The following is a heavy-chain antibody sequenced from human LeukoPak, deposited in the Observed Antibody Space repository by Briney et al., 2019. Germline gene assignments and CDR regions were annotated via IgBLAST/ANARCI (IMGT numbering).Heavy chain of an antibody. Sequence: GGSLRLSRAASGFTVSSNYMSWVRQAPGRGLVWVSGIYSCGSTYYADSVKSRFTISRDNSKNTLYLQMNSLRVDDTAVYYCAMLASQYLTSWFDYWGQGTLVTVSS. J-gene: IGHJ4*02. D-gene: IGHD1-20*01. CDR3: AMLASQYLTSWFDY. CDR2: IYSCGST. CDR1: GFTVSSNY. V-gene: IGHV3-53*01.